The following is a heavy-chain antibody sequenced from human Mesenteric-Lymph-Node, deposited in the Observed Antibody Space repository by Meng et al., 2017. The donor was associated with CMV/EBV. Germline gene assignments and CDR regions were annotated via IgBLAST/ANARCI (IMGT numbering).Heavy chain of an antibody. CDR2: FYRCGCT. D-gene: IGHD6-25*01. CDR1: GFTVSANY. Sequence: GESLKISCAASGFTVSANYMSWVRQAPGKGLEWVSVFYRCGCTYYTDSVQGRFTVSRDNSKNSLFLQMNSLRAEDTAVYYCARPRSAALVWGQGTLVTVSS. CDR3: ARPRSAALV. V-gene: IGHV3-66*03. J-gene: IGHJ4*02.